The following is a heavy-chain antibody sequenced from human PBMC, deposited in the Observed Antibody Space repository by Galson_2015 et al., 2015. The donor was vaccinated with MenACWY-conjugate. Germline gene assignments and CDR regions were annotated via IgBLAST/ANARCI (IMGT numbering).Heavy chain of an antibody. D-gene: IGHD2-2*01. J-gene: IGHJ5*02. Sequence: ETLSLTCTVSGGSISSRNYYWGWIRQPPGKGLEWIGSIYYSGSTYYNPSLKSRVTISVDTSKNQFSLKLTSVTAADTAVYYCAREDSSPTWSPIDPWGQGTLVTISS. CDR1: GGSISSRNYY. V-gene: IGHV4-39*07. CDR2: IYYSGST. CDR3: AREDSSPTWSPIDP.